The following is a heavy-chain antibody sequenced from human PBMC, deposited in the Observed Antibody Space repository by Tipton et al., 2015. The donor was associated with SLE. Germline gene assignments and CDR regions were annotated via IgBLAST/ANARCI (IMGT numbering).Heavy chain of an antibody. CDR1: GGTFSSYA. Sequence: QSGPEVKKPGSSVKVSCKASGGTFSSYAISWVRQAPGQGLEWMGGIIPIFGTANYAQKFQGRVTITADESTSTAYMELSSLRSEDTAVYYCARAYVGGAYCGGDGYPRAFDIWGQGTMVTVSS. J-gene: IGHJ3*02. CDR3: ARAYVGGAYCGGDGYPRAFDI. V-gene: IGHV1-69*01. D-gene: IGHD2-21*01. CDR2: IIPIFGTA.